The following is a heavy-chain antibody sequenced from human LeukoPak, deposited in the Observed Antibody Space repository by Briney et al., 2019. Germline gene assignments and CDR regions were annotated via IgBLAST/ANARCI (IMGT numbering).Heavy chain of an antibody. CDR3: AGEDNSSGYRPFDI. CDR2: INPNSGGT. V-gene: IGHV1-2*06. CDR1: GYTFTGYY. Sequence: ASVKVSCKASGYTFTGYYMHWVRQAPGQGLEWMGRINPNSGGTNYAQKFQGRVTMTRDMSMSTAYMELSRLRSDDTAVYYCAGEDNSSGYRPFDIWGQGTMVTVPS. J-gene: IGHJ3*02. D-gene: IGHD3-22*01.